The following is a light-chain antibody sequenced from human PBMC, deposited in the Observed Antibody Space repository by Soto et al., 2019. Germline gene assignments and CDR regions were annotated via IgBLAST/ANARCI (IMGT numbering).Light chain of an antibody. Sequence: ETVMTQSPATLSVSPGERATLSCRARQSVSSNLAWYQQKPGQAPRLLMYGASTRATGIPARFSGSGSGTEFTLTISSLQSEDFAIYFCQQYNLWPTWTFGQGTKVEIK. CDR1: QSVSSN. CDR3: QQYNLWPTWT. J-gene: IGKJ1*01. CDR2: GAS. V-gene: IGKV3-15*01.